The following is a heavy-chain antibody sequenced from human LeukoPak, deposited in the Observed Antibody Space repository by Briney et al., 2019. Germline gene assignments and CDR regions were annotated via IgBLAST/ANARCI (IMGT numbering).Heavy chain of an antibody. V-gene: IGHV3-9*01. J-gene: IGHJ5*02. CDR1: GFTFDDYA. CDR3: AKGARFLEWLSWFDP. CDR2: ISWNSGSI. D-gene: IGHD3-3*01. Sequence: SLRLSCAASGFTFDDYAMHWVRQAPGEGLEWVSGISWNSGSIGYADSVKGRFTISRDNAKNPLYLQMNSLRAEDTALYYCAKGARFLEWLSWFDPWGQGTLVTVSS.